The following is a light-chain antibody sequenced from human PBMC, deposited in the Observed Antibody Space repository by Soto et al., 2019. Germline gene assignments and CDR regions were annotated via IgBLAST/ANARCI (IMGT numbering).Light chain of an antibody. CDR2: GAS. CDR3: LQYDTAPRT. CDR1: QSVSSSY. Sequence: EIVLTQSPGTLSLSPGERATLSCRASQSVSSSYLAWYQQKPGQAPRLLIYGASSRATGIPDRFSGSGSGTYFTLTISRLEAEDSAVYYCLQYDTAPRTFGQGTRLEIK. V-gene: IGKV3-20*01. J-gene: IGKJ5*01.